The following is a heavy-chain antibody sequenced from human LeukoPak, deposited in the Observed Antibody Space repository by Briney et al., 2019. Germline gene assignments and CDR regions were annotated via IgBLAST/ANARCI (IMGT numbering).Heavy chain of an antibody. CDR2: INSDGSST. Sequence: GGSLRLSCTASGFTFSSYWMHWVRHAPGKGLVWVSRINSDGSSTSYADSVKGRFTISRDNAKNTLYLQMNSLRAEDTAVYYCARTEYYGSGSYLFDYWGQGTLVTVSS. J-gene: IGHJ4*02. V-gene: IGHV3-74*01. CDR1: GFTFSSYW. D-gene: IGHD3-10*01. CDR3: ARTEYYGSGSYLFDY.